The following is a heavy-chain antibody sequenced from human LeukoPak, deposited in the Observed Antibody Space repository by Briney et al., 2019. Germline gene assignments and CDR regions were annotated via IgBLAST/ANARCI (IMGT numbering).Heavy chain of an antibody. CDR3: ARGLDPYKVGNY. CDR1: GGSFSDYY. D-gene: IGHD7-27*01. CDR2: MHPSGIT. V-gene: IGHV4-34*01. J-gene: IGHJ4*02. Sequence: SETLSLTCAVFGGSFSDYYWSWIRQSPGKGLEWVGEMHPSGITNYSPSLKSRVTISVDTSKNQFSLRLTSVTAADTAVYYCARGLDPYKVGNYWGQGTLVTVSS.